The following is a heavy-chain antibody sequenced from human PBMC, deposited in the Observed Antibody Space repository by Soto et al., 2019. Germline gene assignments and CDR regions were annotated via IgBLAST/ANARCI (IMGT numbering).Heavy chain of an antibody. D-gene: IGHD3-10*01. Sequence: PSETLSLTCTVSGGSISSSNYYWGWVRQPPGKGLEWIGSIYYSGSTYHNPSLKSRVTISVDTSKNQFSLKLSSVTAADTAVYYCASWLHYSGSGSHHYFDYWGQGTLVTVSS. CDR1: GGSISSSNYY. CDR3: ASWLHYSGSGSHHYFDY. CDR2: IYYSGST. J-gene: IGHJ4*02. V-gene: IGHV4-39*01.